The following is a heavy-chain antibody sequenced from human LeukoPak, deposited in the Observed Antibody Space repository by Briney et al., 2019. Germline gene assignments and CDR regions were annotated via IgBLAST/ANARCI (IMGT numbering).Heavy chain of an antibody. CDR3: ARARSAAGYGDAFDI. V-gene: IGHV3-30-3*01. Sequence: PGGSLRLSCAASGFTFSSYDMHWVRQAPGKGLEWVAIISYDGSNKYYADSVKGRFTISRDNSKNTLYLQMDSLRVEDTAVYYCARARSAAGYGDAFDIWGQGTMVTVSS. J-gene: IGHJ3*02. D-gene: IGHD6-13*01. CDR1: GFTFSSYD. CDR2: ISYDGSNK.